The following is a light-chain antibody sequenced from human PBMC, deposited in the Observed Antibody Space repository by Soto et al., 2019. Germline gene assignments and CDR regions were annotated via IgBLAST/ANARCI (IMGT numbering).Light chain of an antibody. Sequence: QSALTQPRSVSGSPGQSVTISCTGTSSDVGAYDYVSWYQHHPGKAPRLVIYDVTNRPSGISDRFSGSKSGNTASLTISGLLAEDEADYFCKSYAGSNTYVFGSGTKVTVL. CDR2: DVT. V-gene: IGLV2-11*01. J-gene: IGLJ1*01. CDR1: SSDVGAYDY. CDR3: KSYAGSNTYV.